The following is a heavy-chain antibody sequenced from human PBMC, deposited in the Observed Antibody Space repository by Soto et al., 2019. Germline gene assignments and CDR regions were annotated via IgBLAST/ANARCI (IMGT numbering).Heavy chain of an antibody. CDR1: GFTFSSYS. D-gene: IGHD3-22*01. CDR2: ITTSSSYV. J-gene: IGHJ4*02. CDR3: AIYYDSSGYFASLDY. Sequence: RRLSCVASGFTFSSYSMNWVRQAPGKGLEWVSSITTSSSYVYYAASVKGRFAISRDNAKNSLFLQMNGLRAEDTAVYYCAIYYDSSGYFASLDYWGQGTLVTVSS. V-gene: IGHV3-21*01.